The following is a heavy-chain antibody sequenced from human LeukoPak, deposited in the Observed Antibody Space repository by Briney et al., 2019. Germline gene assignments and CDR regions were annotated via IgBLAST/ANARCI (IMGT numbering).Heavy chain of an antibody. D-gene: IGHD1-26*01. CDR3: ARLWDSPNWLDP. V-gene: IGHV5-51*01. CDR2: IYPGDSDT. Sequence: GESLKISCKGSGFSFSSYCVAWVRQMPGKGLEWMGIIYPGDSDTRYSPSFQGQVTISADKSISTAYLQWSSLKASDTAMYYCARLWDSPNWLDPWGQGTLVTVSS. CDR1: GFSFSSYC. J-gene: IGHJ5*02.